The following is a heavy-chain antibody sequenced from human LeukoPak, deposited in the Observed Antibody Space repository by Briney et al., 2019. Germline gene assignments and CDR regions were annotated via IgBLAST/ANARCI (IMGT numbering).Heavy chain of an antibody. V-gene: IGHV3-30*18. J-gene: IGHJ5*02. CDR1: GFTFSSYG. CDR2: ISYDGSNK. CDR3: AKARYCSSTSCYTYGFDP. D-gene: IGHD2-2*02. Sequence: GRSLRLSCAASGFTFSSYGMHWVRQAPGKGLEWVAVISYDGSNKYYADSVKGRFTISRDNSKNTLYLQMNSLGAEDTAVYYCAKARYCSSTSCYTYGFDPWGQGTLVTVSS.